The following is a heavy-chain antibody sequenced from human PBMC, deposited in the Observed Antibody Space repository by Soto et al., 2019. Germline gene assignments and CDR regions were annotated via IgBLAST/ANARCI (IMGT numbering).Heavy chain of an antibody. J-gene: IGHJ6*03. CDR3: ARAPVEAPTRSTKRGYYYYYMDV. CDR1: SGSISSSNW. V-gene: IGHV4-4*02. Sequence: QVQLQESGPGLVKPSGTLSLTCAVSSGSISSSNWWSWVRQPPGKGLEWIGDIYHSGSTNYTPSLKGRVTIAVDKSTNQISLKLSSVTAADTAVYYCARAPVEAPTRSTKRGYYYYYMDVWGKGTTVTV. CDR2: IYHSGST. D-gene: IGHD2-2*01.